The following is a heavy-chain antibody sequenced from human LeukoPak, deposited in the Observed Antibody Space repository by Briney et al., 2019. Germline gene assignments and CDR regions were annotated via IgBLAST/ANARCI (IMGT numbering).Heavy chain of an antibody. CDR2: INHSGST. CDR1: GGSFSCYD. CDR3: ARVYRRIAVAGHEGYFDY. D-gene: IGHD6-19*01. V-gene: IGHV4-34*01. Sequence: SETLSLTCAAYGGSFSCYDWSWIRQPPGKGLEWIGEINHSGSTNYNPSLKSRVTISVDTSKNQFSLKLSSVTAADTAVYYCARVYRRIAVAGHEGYFDYWGQGTLVTVSP. J-gene: IGHJ4*02.